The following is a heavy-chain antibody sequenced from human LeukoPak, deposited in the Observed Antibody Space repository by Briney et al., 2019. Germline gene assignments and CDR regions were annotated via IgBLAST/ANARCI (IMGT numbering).Heavy chain of an antibody. CDR2: VYYSGST. CDR1: GGSINSYY. J-gene: IGHJ6*02. V-gene: IGHV4-59*01. CDR3: ARDRIAGGMDV. D-gene: IGHD6-13*01. Sequence: SEPVSLTCTVSGGSINSYYWSWNRQPPGKGLEWMGNVYYSGSTKYNLSLKNRVTISVDTSKNQFSLKLSSVTAADTAMYYCARDRIAGGMDVWGQGTTVTVSS.